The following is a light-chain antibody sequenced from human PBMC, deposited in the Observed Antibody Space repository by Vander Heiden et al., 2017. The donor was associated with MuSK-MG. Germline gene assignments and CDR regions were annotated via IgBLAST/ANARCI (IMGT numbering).Light chain of an antibody. Sequence: EIVMTQSPATLSVSPGERATLPCRASQSVSSNLAWYQQKPGQAPRLLIYGASTRATGIPARFSGSGSGTEFTPTISSLQSEDFAVYYCQQYNNWPPYTFGQGTKLEIK. J-gene: IGKJ2*01. V-gene: IGKV3-15*01. CDR1: QSVSSN. CDR2: GAS. CDR3: QQYNNWPPYT.